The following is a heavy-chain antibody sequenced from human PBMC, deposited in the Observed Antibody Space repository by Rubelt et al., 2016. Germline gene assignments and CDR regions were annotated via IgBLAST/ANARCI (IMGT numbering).Heavy chain of an antibody. CDR1: GGTFSSYA. CDR2: IIPIFGTA. J-gene: IGHJ4*02. CDR3: VVGGRGRLLGTHY. V-gene: IGHV1-69*05. D-gene: IGHD1-14*01. Sequence: QVQLVQSGAEVKKPGSSVKVSCKASGGTFSSYAISWVRQAPGQGLEWMGGIIPIFGTANYAKKFQGRVTMTTDTSTSTAYMELRSLRSDDTAVYYCVVGGRGRLLGTHYWGQGTLVTVSS.